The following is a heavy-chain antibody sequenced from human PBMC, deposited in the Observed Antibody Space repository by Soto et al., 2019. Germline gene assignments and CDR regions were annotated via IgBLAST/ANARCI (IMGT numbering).Heavy chain of an antibody. Sequence: QVQLVESGGGVVQPGRSLRLSCAASGFTFSSYGMHWVRQAPGKGLEWVAVISYDGSNKYYADSVKGRFTISRDNSKNTLYLHMNSLRAEDTAVYYCAPWFGAFDYWGQNPGHRLL. D-gene: IGHD3-10*01. V-gene: IGHV3-30*03. CDR1: GFTFSSYG. CDR2: ISYDGSNK. J-gene: IGHJ4*01. CDR3: APWFGAFDY.